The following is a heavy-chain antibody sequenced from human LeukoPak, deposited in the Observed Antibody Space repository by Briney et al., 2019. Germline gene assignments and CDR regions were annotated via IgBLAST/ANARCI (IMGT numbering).Heavy chain of an antibody. CDR2: INAFNGDT. V-gene: IGHV1-18*01. J-gene: IGHJ6*03. D-gene: IGHD2-2*01. CDR3: ARRGLVAPGTYYYYYMDV. CDR1: GYTFTNYG. Sequence: ASVKVSCKTSGYTFTNYGLAWVRQAPGQGLEWMGWINAFNGDTHYAQNFQGRVTMTTDTSTTTAYMEVRSLRSDDTAVYYCARRGLVAPGTYYYYYMDVWGKGTTVTVSS.